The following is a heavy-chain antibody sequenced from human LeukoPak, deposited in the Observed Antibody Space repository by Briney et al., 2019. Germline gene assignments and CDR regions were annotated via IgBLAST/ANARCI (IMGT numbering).Heavy chain of an antibody. V-gene: IGHV3-23*01. J-gene: IGHJ5*02. CDR3: ANEDWFDP. CDR2: IRGSGGST. Sequence: PGGSLRLSCAASGFTLSSYAMSWVRQAPGKGLEWVSGIRGSGGSTYYADSVKGRITISRDNSKNTLYLQMNSLRAEDTAVYYCANEDWFDPWGQGTLVTVSS. CDR1: GFTLSSYA.